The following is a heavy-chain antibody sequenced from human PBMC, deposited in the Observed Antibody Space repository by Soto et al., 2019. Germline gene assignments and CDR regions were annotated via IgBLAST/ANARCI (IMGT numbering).Heavy chain of an antibody. J-gene: IGHJ1*01. D-gene: IGHD6-19*01. CDR1: GFTFSSYA. CDR2: ISGSGGST. V-gene: IGHV3-23*01. CDR3: ATLAVAGTGTEYFQH. Sequence: EVQLLESGGGLVQPGGSLRLSCAASGFTFSSYAMSWVRQAPGKGLEWVSAISGSGGSTYYADSVKGRFTTSRDNSKNTLYLQMNSLRAEDTAVYYCATLAVAGTGTEYFQHWGQGTLVTVSS.